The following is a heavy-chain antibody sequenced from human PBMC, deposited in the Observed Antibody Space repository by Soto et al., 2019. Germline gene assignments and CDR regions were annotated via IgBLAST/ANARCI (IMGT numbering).Heavy chain of an antibody. CDR2: ISLYSDGT. CDR1: GYTFSNYG. CDR3: ARVVPGAEAWFGP. D-gene: IGHD2-2*01. J-gene: IGHJ5*02. Sequence: AAVKVSCKTSGYTFSNYGITWVRQAPGQPLEWLGWISLYSDGTNYAQKFQGRVSMTTDTSTTTAYMELRSLRSDDTAVYYCARVVPGAEAWFGPWGQGTLVTVSS. V-gene: IGHV1-18*01.